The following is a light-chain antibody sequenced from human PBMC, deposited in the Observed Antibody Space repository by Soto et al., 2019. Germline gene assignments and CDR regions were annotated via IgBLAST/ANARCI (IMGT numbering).Light chain of an antibody. Sequence: QSALTQPASVSGSPGQSITIPCTGTSSDVGAYNYVSWYQQQPGNAPKLMIYDVTNRPSGVSTRFSGSKSGNTASLTISGLQAEYEADYYCCSYTSSSTGVFGGGTKLTVL. V-gene: IGLV2-14*01. CDR3: CSYTSSSTGV. CDR2: DVT. CDR1: SSDVGAYNY. J-gene: IGLJ3*02.